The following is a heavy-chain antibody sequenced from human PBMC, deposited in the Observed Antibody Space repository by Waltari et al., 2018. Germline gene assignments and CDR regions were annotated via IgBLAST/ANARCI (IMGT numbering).Heavy chain of an antibody. CDR3: AGGPQSGASSAWYGWFDP. CDR1: GFTFPVQW. Sequence: EVQLVESGGNLVQPGGSLRLSCEASGFTFPVQWMPWVRQAPGKGLVWVSLIKVEGSNTRYADSVKGRFTISRDNAKNTLYLEMNSLRAEDTAVYFCAGGPQSGASSAWYGWFDPWGQGTLVTVSS. J-gene: IGHJ5*02. V-gene: IGHV3-74*01. CDR2: IKVEGSNT. D-gene: IGHD6-13*01.